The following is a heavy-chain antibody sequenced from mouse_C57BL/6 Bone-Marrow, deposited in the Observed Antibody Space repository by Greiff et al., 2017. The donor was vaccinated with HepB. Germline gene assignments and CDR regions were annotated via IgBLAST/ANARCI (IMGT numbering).Heavy chain of an antibody. CDR3: TVRGRGSSYFDY. D-gene: IGHD1-1*01. CDR2: IDPETGGT. V-gene: IGHV1-15*01. CDR1: GYTFTDYE. Sequence: QVHVKQSGAELVRPGASVTLSCKASGYTFTDYEMHWVKQTPVHGLEWIGAIDPETGGTAYNQKFKGKAILTADKSSSTDYMELRSLTSEDSAVYYCTVRGRGSSYFDYWGQGTTLTVSS. J-gene: IGHJ2*01.